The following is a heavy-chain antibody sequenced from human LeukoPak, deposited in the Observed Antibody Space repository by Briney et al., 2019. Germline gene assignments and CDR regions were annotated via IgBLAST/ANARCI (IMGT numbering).Heavy chain of an antibody. V-gene: IGHV3-15*01. J-gene: IGHJ4*02. CDR1: GFTFSNAW. D-gene: IGHD2-21*01. CDR2: IKSKTDGVTT. Sequence: GGSLRLSCAASGFTFSNAWMRCVRQAPGKGLVWVGRIKSKTDGVTTDYSASVKGSFPISRDDSNNTLYLQMNSMKSQDTAVYYGTTDAIQECLVDYWGQGTLVTVSS. CDR3: TTDAIQECLVDY.